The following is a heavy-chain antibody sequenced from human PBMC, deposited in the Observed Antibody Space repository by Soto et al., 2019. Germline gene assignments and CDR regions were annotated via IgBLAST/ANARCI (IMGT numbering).Heavy chain of an antibody. J-gene: IGHJ4*02. Sequence: QVQLVQSGAEVKKPGASVKVSCKASGYTFTSYAISWVRQAPGQGLEWMGWISAYNGKTNYAQKLQGRVTMTTDTSTSTAYMELRSLRSDDTAVYYCASSLLVGYGLEGESDWGQGTLVTVSS. CDR3: ASSLLVGYGLEGESD. CDR2: ISAYNGKT. D-gene: IGHD5-18*01. V-gene: IGHV1-18*01. CDR1: GYTFTSYA.